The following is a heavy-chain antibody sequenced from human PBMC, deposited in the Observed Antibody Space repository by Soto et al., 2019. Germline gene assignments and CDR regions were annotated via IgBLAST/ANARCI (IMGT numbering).Heavy chain of an antibody. J-gene: IGHJ6*03. CDR2: IRSKANSYAT. Sequence: GGSLRLSCAASGFTFSGSAMHWVRQASGKGLEWVGRIRSKANSYATAYAASVKGRFTISRDDSKNTAYLQMNSLKTEDTAVYYCTRHRSNSSSWTKQYYYYYMDVWGKGTTVTVSS. CDR3: TRHRSNSSSWTKQYYYYYMDV. V-gene: IGHV3-73*01. D-gene: IGHD6-13*01. CDR1: GFTFSGSA.